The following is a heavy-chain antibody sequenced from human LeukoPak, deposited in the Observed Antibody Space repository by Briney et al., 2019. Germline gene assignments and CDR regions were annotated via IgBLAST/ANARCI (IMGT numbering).Heavy chain of an antibody. CDR2: IYYSGST. V-gene: IGHV4-39*01. J-gene: IGHJ4*02. D-gene: IGHD2-21*01. Sequence: SETLSLTCTVTGGSISSSSYYWGWIRQPPGKGLEWIGSIYYSGSTYYNPSLKSRVTISVDTSKNQFSLKLSSVTTADTAVYYCARRWAIKPFDYWGQETLVTVSS. CDR1: GGSISSSSYY. CDR3: ARRWAIKPFDY.